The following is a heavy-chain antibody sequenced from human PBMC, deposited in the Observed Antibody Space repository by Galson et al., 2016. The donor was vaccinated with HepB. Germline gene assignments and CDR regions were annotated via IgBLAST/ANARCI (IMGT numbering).Heavy chain of an antibody. D-gene: IGHD6-19*01. Sequence: SLRLSCAASGFTFSTYGMHWVRQGPGKGLEWVSVISYDGSHKYYADSVKGRFTISRDKSKNTRYLQMNSLRAEDTAVYYCARERPDIAVAAFDYWGQGTLVTVSS. CDR1: GFTFSTYG. CDR3: ARERPDIAVAAFDY. CDR2: ISYDGSHK. V-gene: IGHV3-30*19. J-gene: IGHJ4*02.